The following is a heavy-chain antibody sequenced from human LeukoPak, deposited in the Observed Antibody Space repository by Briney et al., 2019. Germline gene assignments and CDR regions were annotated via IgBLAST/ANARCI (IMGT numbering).Heavy chain of an antibody. D-gene: IGHD6-13*01. CDR2: TYYESKWYN. Sequence: SQTLSLTCVISGDSVSSNNAAWNWIRHSPSRGLEWLGRTYYESKWYNDYVGSVKSRISINPDTSKNQFSLQMNSVTPEDTAVYYCARYTRSRPYYFDYWGQGTLVTVSS. CDR1: GDSVSSNNAA. J-gene: IGHJ4*02. V-gene: IGHV6-1*01. CDR3: ARYTRSRPYYFDY.